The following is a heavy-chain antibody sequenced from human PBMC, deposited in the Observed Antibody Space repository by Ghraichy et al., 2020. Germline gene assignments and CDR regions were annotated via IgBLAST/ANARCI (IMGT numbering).Heavy chain of an antibody. D-gene: IGHD3-22*01. Sequence: SETLSLTCSVSGGSITTTSYYWAWVRQPPGKGLEWIGHIYYTGSVDYNPSLKSRLTLSVDTSKNQFSLRLRSVTAADTAMYDCARSYHYDSSGDYERKHLESWGQGTLDTVSS. CDR2: IYYTGSV. V-gene: IGHV4-39*01. CDR1: GGSITTTSYY. CDR3: ARSYHYDSSGDYERKHLES. J-gene: IGHJ1*01.